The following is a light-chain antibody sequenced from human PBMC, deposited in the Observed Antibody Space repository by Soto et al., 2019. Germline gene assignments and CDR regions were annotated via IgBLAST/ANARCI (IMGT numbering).Light chain of an antibody. Sequence: DIQMTQYPSTLSASVGDRVIITCRASQSISSWLAWYQQKPGKAPKLLISKASNLESGVTSRVSGSGSGTAVTLTASSLQPDDCATDYCHQYYSYWTFGQGTKVEIK. J-gene: IGKJ1*01. CDR2: KAS. V-gene: IGKV1-5*03. CDR3: HQYYSYWT. CDR1: QSISSW.